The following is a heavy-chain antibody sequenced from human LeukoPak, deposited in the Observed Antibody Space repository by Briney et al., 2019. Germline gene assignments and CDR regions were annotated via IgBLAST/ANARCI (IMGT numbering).Heavy chain of an antibody. D-gene: IGHD7-27*01. J-gene: IGHJ4*02. CDR3: AKLWSRFYETGDYDS. CDR2: ISSNGNSA. CDR1: GFTFSDYA. Sequence: GGSLRLSCATSGFTFSDYAMHWVRQAPGRGLEWVSYISSNGNSAYYSDSVKGRFTISRDSSRSTLYLQMNSLRAEDTAIYYCAKLWSRFYETGDYDSWGQGILVTVSS. V-gene: IGHV3-23*01.